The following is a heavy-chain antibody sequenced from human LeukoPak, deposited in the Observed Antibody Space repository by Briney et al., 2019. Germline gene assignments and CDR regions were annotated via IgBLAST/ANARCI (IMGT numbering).Heavy chain of an antibody. CDR2: ISFTGNT. CDR3: ARGRSGSYYYYGMDV. V-gene: IGHV4-59*12. J-gene: IGHJ6*02. Sequence: RPSETLSLTCTVSGGSISGYYWSWIRQSPGKRLEWIAYISFTGNTNYNPSLKSRVTISLDTSKTHFSLTLSSLTAADTAVYYCARGRSGSYYYYGMDVWGQGTTVTVSS. D-gene: IGHD1-26*01. CDR1: GGSISGYY.